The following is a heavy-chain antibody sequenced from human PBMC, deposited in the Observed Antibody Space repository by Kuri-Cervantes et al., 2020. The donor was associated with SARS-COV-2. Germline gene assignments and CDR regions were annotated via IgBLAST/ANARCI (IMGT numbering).Heavy chain of an antibody. CDR1: GFTFSSFA. V-gene: IGHV3-23*01. CDR2: ITENGRKT. Sequence: GGSLRLSCAAPGFTFSSFAMSWVRQAPGKGLEWVSAITENGRKTYFADPVKGRFTISRDNSKSMLFFQMSGLTDEDTARYYCARPSRGGFDYWGQGSLVTVSS. J-gene: IGHJ4*02. CDR3: ARPSRGGFDY.